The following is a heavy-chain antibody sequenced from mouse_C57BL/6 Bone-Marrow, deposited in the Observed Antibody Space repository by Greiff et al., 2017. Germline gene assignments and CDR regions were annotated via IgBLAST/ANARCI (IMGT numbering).Heavy chain of an antibody. CDR1: GYTFTDYY. J-gene: IGHJ2*01. V-gene: IGHV1-26*01. CDR3: ARPPYYGSSLYYFDY. Sequence: EVQLQQFGPELVKPGASVKISCKASGYTFTDYYMNWVKQSHGKSLEWIGDINPNNGGTSYNQKFKGKATLTVDKSSSTAYMELRSLTSEDSAVYYCARPPYYGSSLYYFDYWGQGTTLTVSS. CDR2: INPNNGGT. D-gene: IGHD1-1*01.